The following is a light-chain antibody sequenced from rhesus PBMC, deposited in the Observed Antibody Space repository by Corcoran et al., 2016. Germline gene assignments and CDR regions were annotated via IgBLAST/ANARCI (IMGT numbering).Light chain of an antibody. CDR3: RQYNDLVT. J-gene: IGKJ4*01. CDR1: QVIRTY. V-gene: IGKV1-25*01. CDR2: YAT. Sequence: DIQMTQSPSSVSASVGDRVAITCRASQVIRTYLAWYQQKPGKAPRLLVYYATTLQSGVPSRFSGSGSGTELTLTISGLQPEDFATYYCRQYNDLVTFGGGTKVEIK.